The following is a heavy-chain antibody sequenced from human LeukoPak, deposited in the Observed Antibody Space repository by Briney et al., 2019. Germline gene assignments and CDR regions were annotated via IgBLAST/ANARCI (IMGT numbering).Heavy chain of an antibody. V-gene: IGHV1-2*02. Sequence: ASVKVSCKASGYTFTGYYMHWVRQAPGQGLEWMGWINPNSGGTNYAQKFQGRVTMTRDTSISTAYMELSRLRSDDTAVYYCARDLAPPYSSGWYFNYYGMDAWGQGTTVTVSS. CDR1: GYTFTGYY. CDR3: ARDLAPPYSSGWYFNYYGMDA. CDR2: INPNSGGT. D-gene: IGHD6-19*01. J-gene: IGHJ6*02.